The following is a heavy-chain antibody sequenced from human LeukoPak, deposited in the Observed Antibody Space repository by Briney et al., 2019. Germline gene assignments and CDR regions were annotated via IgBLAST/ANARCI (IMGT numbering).Heavy chain of an antibody. D-gene: IGHD5-24*01. CDR3: ARESSISRDGYNSYYLY. Sequence: SQTLSLTCAISGDSVSTNSGGWNWIRQSPSRGLEWLGRTYYSRSNWYNDYAVSVKSRITINPDTSKDQFSLKLSSVTAADTAVYYCARESSISRDGYNSYYLYWGQGTLVTVSS. CDR2: TYYSRSNWYN. J-gene: IGHJ4*02. CDR1: GDSVSTNSGG. V-gene: IGHV6-1*01.